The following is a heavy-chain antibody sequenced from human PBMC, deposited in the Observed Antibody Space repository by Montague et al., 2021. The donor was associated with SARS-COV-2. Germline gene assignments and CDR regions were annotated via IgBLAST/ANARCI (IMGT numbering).Heavy chain of an antibody. CDR3: ARTYYGGRPFDY. J-gene: IGHJ4*02. CDR2: XDWDDDK. D-gene: IGHD4-23*01. V-gene: IGHV2-70*11. CDR1: GFSLSTSGIC. Sequence: PALVKPTQTLTLTCTFSGFSLSTSGICVSWIRQPPGKALEWLARXDWDDDKYYSTSLKTRLTISKDTSKNQVVLTMTNMDPVDTATYYCARTYYGGRPFDYWGRGPLVTVSS.